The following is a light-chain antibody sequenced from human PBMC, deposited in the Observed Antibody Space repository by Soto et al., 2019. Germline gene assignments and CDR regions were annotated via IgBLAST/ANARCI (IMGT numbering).Light chain of an antibody. V-gene: IGLV2-11*01. CDR3: CSYAGTYTLWV. Sequence: QSALTQPRSVSGSPGQSVTISCTGTSSDVGGYNFVSWYQQHPGKAPKLIIYDVTKRPPGVPDRFSGSKSGNTASLTVSGLQAEDEADYYCCSYAGTYTLWVFGGGTKLTVL. J-gene: IGLJ3*02. CDR1: SSDVGGYNF. CDR2: DVT.